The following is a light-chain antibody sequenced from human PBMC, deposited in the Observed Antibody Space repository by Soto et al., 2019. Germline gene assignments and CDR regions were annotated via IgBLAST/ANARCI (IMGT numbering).Light chain of an antibody. CDR1: QAISSY. J-gene: IGKJ4*01. CDR3: QQLNSYPLT. CDR2: AAS. V-gene: IGKV1-9*01. Sequence: DIQMTQSPSSLSASVGDRFTITCRASQAISSYLAWYQQKPGKAPNLLIYAASTLQSGVPSRFSGSGSGTDFTLTISSLQPEDFATYFCQQLNSYPLTFGGGTKVDIK.